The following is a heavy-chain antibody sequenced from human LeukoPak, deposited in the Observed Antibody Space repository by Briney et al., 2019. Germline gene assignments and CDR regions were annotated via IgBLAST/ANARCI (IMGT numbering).Heavy chain of an antibody. CDR3: AKVGESSGGYYSFDY. Sequence: GASLRLSCAASGFTFHDYAMHWVRQVPGKGLVWVSLISGDGGDTYYADSVKGRFAISRDNSKNSLYLHMDGLRTEDTALYYCAKVGESSGGYYSFDYWGQGTLVTVSS. CDR1: GFTFHDYA. D-gene: IGHD3-22*01. J-gene: IGHJ4*02. V-gene: IGHV3-43*02. CDR2: ISGDGGDT.